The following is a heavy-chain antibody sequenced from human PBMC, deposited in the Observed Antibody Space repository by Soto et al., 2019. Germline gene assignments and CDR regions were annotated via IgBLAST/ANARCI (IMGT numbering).Heavy chain of an antibody. V-gene: IGHV1-69*12. CDR3: ARDQDSGYVIKLHSFYDMDV. CDR1: GGTFSSYA. Sequence: QVQLVQSGAEVKKPGSSVKVSCKASGGTFSSYAISWVRQAPGQGLEWMGGIIPIFGTANYAQKFQGRVTITADESTGTAYMELSSLRPEDTAVYYCARDQDSGYVIKLHSFYDMDVWGQGTTVSVSS. CDR2: IIPIFGTA. D-gene: IGHD5-12*01. J-gene: IGHJ6*02.